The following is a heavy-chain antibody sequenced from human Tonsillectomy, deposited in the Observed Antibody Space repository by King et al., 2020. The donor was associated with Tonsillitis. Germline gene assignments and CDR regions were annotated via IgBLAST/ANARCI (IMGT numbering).Heavy chain of an antibody. Sequence: VQLVESGGGLVKPGGSLKLPWAASGFTFSSYSMNWVRQAPGKGLEVVSSISSSSRYIYYADSVKGRFTISRDNAKNSLYLQMNSLRAEDTAVYYCARDGDCSSTSCDDYYGMDVWGQGTTVTVSS. V-gene: IGHV3-21*01. CDR2: ISSSSRYI. CDR1: GFTFSSYS. CDR3: ARDGDCSSTSCDDYYGMDV. J-gene: IGHJ6*02. D-gene: IGHD2-2*01.